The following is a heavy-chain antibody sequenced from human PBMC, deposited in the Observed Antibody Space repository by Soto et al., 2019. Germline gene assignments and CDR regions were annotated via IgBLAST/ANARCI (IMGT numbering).Heavy chain of an antibody. J-gene: IGHJ5*02. CDR3: AREPDYDFWSGPTPERWFDP. V-gene: IGHV4-34*01. CDR2: INHSGST. CDR1: GGSFSGYY. D-gene: IGHD3-3*01. Sequence: SETLSLTCAVYGGSFSGYYWSWIRQPPGKGLEWIGEINHSGSTNYNPSLKSRVTISVDTSKNPFSLKLSSVTAADTAVYYCAREPDYDFWSGPTPERWFDPWGQGTLVTVSS.